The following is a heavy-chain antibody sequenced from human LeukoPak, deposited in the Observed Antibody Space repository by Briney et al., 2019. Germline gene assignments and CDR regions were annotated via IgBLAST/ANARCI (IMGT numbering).Heavy chain of an antibody. CDR2: IKGDESST. Sequence: GGSLRLSCAASGFTFTSYWIHWVRQAPGKGLVWVSRIKGDESSTNYADSVKGRFTISRDNAKNSLYLQMNSLRAEDTAVYYCARVWGMAAAALDSWGQGTLVTVSS. CDR3: ARVWGMAAAALDS. J-gene: IGHJ4*02. V-gene: IGHV3-74*01. CDR1: GFTFTSYW. D-gene: IGHD6-13*01.